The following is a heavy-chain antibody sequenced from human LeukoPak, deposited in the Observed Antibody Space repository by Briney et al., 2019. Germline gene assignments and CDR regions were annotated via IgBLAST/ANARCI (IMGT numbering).Heavy chain of an antibody. V-gene: IGHV3-49*04. J-gene: IGHJ4*02. CDR2: TRSKTYGGTT. CDR3: TRGLMGYTGYDDY. CDR1: GFTFGDYA. D-gene: IGHD5-12*01. Sequence: GGSLRLSCTTSGFTFGDYAMSWVRQAPGKGLEWVGFTRSKTYGGTTECAASVKGRFTISRDDSKSIAYLQMNSLRTEDTAVYYCTRGLMGYTGYDDYWGQGTLVTVSS.